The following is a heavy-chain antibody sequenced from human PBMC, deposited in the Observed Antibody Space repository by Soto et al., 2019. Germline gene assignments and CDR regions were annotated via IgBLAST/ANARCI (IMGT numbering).Heavy chain of an antibody. J-gene: IGHJ4*02. Sequence: QVQVQQWGAGLLKPSETLSLTCAVYGRSFSGYYWTWSRQPPGKGLEWIGEINHSGSINYNPSLKSRVTISVDTSKNQFSLKLSSVTAADTAVYYCARGWGSGVYDYWGQGTLVTVSS. D-gene: IGHD7-27*01. V-gene: IGHV4-34*01. CDR2: INHSGSI. CDR3: ARGWGSGVYDY. CDR1: GRSFSGYY.